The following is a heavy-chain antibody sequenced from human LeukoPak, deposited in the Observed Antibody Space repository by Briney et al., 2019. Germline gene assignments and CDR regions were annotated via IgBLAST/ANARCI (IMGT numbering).Heavy chain of an antibody. CDR2: INSDGSST. V-gene: IGHV3-74*01. CDR3: AKDRFPYYYYYYMDV. CDR1: GFTFSSYW. J-gene: IGHJ6*03. D-gene: IGHD2-21*01. Sequence: GGSLRLSCAASGFTFSSYWMHWVRQAPGKGLVWVSRINSDGSSTSYADSVKGRFTISRDNAKNSLYLQMNSLRAEDMALYYCAKDRFPYYYYYYMDVWGKGITVTVSS.